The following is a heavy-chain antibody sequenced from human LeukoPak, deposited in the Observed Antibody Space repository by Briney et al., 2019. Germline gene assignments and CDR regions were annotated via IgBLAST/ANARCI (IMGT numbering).Heavy chain of an antibody. Sequence: ASVKVSCKASGGTFSSYAISWVRQAPGQGLEWMGRIIPILGIANYAQKFQGRVTITADKSTSTAYMELSSLRSEDTAVYYCARGGAMGLFDYWGQGTLVTVSS. CDR1: GGTFSSYA. D-gene: IGHD3-16*01. CDR3: ARGGAMGLFDY. CDR2: IIPILGIA. J-gene: IGHJ4*02. V-gene: IGHV1-69*04.